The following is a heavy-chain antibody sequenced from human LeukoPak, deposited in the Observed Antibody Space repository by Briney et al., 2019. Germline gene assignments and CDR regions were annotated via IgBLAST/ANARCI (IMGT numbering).Heavy chain of an antibody. CDR1: GGSISSYY. V-gene: IGHV4-59*01. CDR3: ARVFCDCGCDCGSTDAIDS. J-gene: IGHJ3*02. CDR2: IYYSGST. D-gene: IGHD2-21*01. Sequence: SETLSITCTVSGGSISSYYWSWIRQPPGKGLEWIGYIYYSGSTNYNPSLKSRVTISVDTSKNQFSLKLSSVTAADTAVYYCARVFCDCGCDCGSTDAIDSSSQASMLSVPS.